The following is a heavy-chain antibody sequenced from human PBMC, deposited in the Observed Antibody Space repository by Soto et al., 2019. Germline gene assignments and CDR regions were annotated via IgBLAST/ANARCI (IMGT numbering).Heavy chain of an antibody. CDR2: INPKFGDT. V-gene: IGHV1-2*02. CDR1: GYTFSAYY. CDR3: ARNMDYYYGPGSGNGHGV. D-gene: IGHD3-10*01. J-gene: IGHJ6*02. Sequence: QVQLVQSGAEVKEPGDSVRVSCEASGYTFSAYYIHCVRQAPGQGLAWMGWINPKFGDTTYAQDFQGRVTMTRDMSISTVYMELSRLTSDDTAIYYCARNMDYYYGPGSGNGHGVWGQGTTVTVFS.